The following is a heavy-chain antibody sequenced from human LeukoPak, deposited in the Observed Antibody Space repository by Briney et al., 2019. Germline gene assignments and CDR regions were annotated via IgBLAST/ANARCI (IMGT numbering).Heavy chain of an antibody. CDR1: GFTFNSYA. CDR3: ARDSEGGSYFGNDY. J-gene: IGHJ4*02. V-gene: IGHV3-48*01. D-gene: IGHD1-26*01. Sequence: GGSLRLSCAASGFTFNSYAFNWVRQAPGKGLEWVLYISSSSNVIYYTDSVKGRFTISRDNARNLLSLQMNSLRAEDTAVYYCARDSEGGSYFGNDYWGQGTLVTVSS. CDR2: ISSSSNVI.